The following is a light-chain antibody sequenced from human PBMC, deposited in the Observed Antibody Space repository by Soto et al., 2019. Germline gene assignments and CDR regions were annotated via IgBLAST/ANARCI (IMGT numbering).Light chain of an antibody. CDR3: SSYTRSSTTYV. V-gene: IGLV2-14*01. CDR1: SSDVGGYNY. Sequence: QSALTQPASVSGSPGQSITISCTGTSSDVGGYNYVSWYQQHPGKAPKLMIYDVSNRPSGVSNRFSGAKSGNTASLTISALQDEDEADYYCSSYTRSSTTYVFGTGTKVTVL. J-gene: IGLJ1*01. CDR2: DVS.